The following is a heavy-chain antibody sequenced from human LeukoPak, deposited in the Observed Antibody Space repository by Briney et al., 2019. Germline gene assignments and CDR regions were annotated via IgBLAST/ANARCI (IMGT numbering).Heavy chain of an antibody. V-gene: IGHV3-21*01. D-gene: IGHD1-1*01. CDR1: GFTFSSYS. CDR2: ISSSSSYI. CDR3: ARGGKTLRYYFDY. Sequence: GGSLRLSCAASGFTFSSYSMTWVRQAPGKGLKWVSSISSSSSYIYYADSVKGRFTISRDNAKNSLYLQMNSLRAEDTAVYYCARGGKTLRYYFDYWGQGTLVTVSS. J-gene: IGHJ4*02.